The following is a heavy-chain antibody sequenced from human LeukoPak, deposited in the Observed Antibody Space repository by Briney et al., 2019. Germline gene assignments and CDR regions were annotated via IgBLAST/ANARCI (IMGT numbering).Heavy chain of an antibody. CDR1: GGSMSSYY. CDR2: IYTSEST. CDR3: ARASDSISAFDV. D-gene: IGHD3-22*01. J-gene: IGHJ3*01. V-gene: IGHV4-4*07. Sequence: SEILSLTCTVSGGSMSSYYWSWIRQPAGKGLEWIGRIYTSESTNYSPSLMSRVTMSVDTSKNQFSLRLRSVTAADTAVYYCARASDSISAFDVWGQGTMVTVSS.